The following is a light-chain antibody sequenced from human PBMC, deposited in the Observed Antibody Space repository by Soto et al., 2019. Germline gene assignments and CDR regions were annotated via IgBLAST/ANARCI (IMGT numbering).Light chain of an antibody. CDR3: QQYGSSLWT. CDR1: QSVSSSY. J-gene: IGKJ1*01. CDR2: GAS. V-gene: IGKV3-20*01. Sequence: EIVLTQSPGTLSLSPGERDTLSCRASQSVSSSYLAWYQQKPGQAPRLLMYGASNRATGVPDRFSGSGSGTDFTLTISRLEPEDFAVYYCQQYGSSLWTFGQGTKVDI.